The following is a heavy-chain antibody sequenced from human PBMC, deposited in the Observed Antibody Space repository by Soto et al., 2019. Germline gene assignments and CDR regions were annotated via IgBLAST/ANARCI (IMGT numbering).Heavy chain of an antibody. CDR3: ARELLLWFGELNWFDP. CDR2: IKQDGSEK. Sequence: EVQLVESGGGLVQPGGSLRLSCAASGFTFSSYWMSWVRQAPGKGLEWVANIKQDGSEKYYVDSVKGRFTISRDNAKNSLYLQMNSLRAEDTAVYYCARELLLWFGELNWFDPWGQGTLVTVSS. CDR1: GFTFSSYW. J-gene: IGHJ5*02. D-gene: IGHD3-10*01. V-gene: IGHV3-7*01.